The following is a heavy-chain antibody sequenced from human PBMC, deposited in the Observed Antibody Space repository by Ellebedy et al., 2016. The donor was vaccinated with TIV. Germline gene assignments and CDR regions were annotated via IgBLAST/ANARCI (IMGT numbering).Heavy chain of an antibody. J-gene: IGHJ4*02. CDR2: ISSDGSHI. CDR1: GCTLSNYA. Sequence: GESLKISCAVSGCTLSNYAVYWVRHAPGKGLQWVTFISSDGSHINYADSVKGRFTTSRDISKNTMYLQMNSLSAEDTALYFCARGRCSGATCHYFDYWGQGTVVTVSS. CDR3: ARGRCSGATCHYFDY. D-gene: IGHD2-15*01. V-gene: IGHV3-30*04.